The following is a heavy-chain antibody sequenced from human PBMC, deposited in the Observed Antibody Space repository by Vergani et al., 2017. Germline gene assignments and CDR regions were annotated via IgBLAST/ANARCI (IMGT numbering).Heavy chain of an antibody. Sequence: EVQLVESGGGLVQPGRSLRLSCAASGFTFDDYAMHWVRQAPGKGLEWVSGISWNSGSIGYADSVKGRFTISRDNAKNSLYLQMNSLRAEDTALYYCAVTILGGEYNWNDVRYYGMDVWGQGTTVTVSS. CDR3: AVTILGGEYNWNDVRYYGMDV. CDR2: ISWNSGSI. V-gene: IGHV3-9*01. J-gene: IGHJ6*02. D-gene: IGHD1-20*01. CDR1: GFTFDDYA.